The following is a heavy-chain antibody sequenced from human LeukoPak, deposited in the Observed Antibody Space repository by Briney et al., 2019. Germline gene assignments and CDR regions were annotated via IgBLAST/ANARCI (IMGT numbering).Heavy chain of an antibody. CDR2: INHSGST. J-gene: IGHJ6*02. V-gene: IGHV4-34*01. Sequence: SETLSLTCAVYGGSFSGYYWSWIRQPPGKGLEWIGEINHSGSTNYNPSLKSRVTISVDTSKNQFSLKLSSVTAADTAVYYCARGGGSDLASGMDVWGQGTTVTVSS. D-gene: IGHD6-25*01. CDR1: GGSFSGYY. CDR3: ARGGGSDLASGMDV.